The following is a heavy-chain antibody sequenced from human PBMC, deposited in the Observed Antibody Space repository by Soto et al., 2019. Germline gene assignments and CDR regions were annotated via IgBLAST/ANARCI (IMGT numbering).Heavy chain of an antibody. CDR3: VRRDAITKTAGGAFDI. J-gene: IGHJ3*02. CDR1: GFSLSSYS. V-gene: IGHV3-21*01. Sequence: WGSLRLSCAASGFSLSSYSMTWVRQAPGKGLEWVASISSGSDTIFYADSVKGRFTISRDNAKNSLYLQMNSLRAEDAAVYYCVRRDAITKTAGGAFDIWGQGTMVTVSS. D-gene: IGHD2-8*01. CDR2: ISSGSDTI.